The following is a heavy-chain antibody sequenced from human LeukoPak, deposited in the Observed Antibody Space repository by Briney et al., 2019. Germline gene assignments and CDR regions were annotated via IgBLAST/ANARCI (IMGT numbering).Heavy chain of an antibody. Sequence: GASVKVSCKVSGYTLTELSMHWVRQAPGQGLEWMGWINPNSGGTNYAQKFQGRVTMTRDTSISTAYMELSRLRSDDTAVYYCARVDSTYCSGGSCYSVWFDPWGQGTLVTVSS. CDR3: ARVDSTYCSGGSCYSVWFDP. V-gene: IGHV1-2*02. CDR2: INPNSGGT. CDR1: GYTLTELS. D-gene: IGHD2-15*01. J-gene: IGHJ5*02.